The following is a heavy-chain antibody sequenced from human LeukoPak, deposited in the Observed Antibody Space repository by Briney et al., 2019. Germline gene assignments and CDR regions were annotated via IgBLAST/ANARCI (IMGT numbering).Heavy chain of an antibody. Sequence: ASVKVSCKASGYTFTSYDINWVRQATGQGLEWMGWMNPNSGNTGYAQKFQGRVTMTRNTSISTAYMERSSLRSEDTAVYYCAHEKLVRGVIGGMDVWGQGTTVTVSS. J-gene: IGHJ6*02. CDR2: MNPNSGNT. V-gene: IGHV1-8*01. CDR1: GYTFTSYD. D-gene: IGHD3-10*01. CDR3: AHEKLVRGVIGGMDV.